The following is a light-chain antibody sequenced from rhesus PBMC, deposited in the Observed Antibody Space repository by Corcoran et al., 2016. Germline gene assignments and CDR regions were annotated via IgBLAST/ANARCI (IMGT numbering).Light chain of an antibody. J-gene: IGKJ4*01. V-gene: IGKV1-44*03. CDR3: QQHSSLPLT. CDR1: QTISTY. CDR2: SAS. Sequence: DIQMTQSPSSLSASVGDRVTITCRASQTISTYLAWYQQKPGKVPKLLIFSASTLQCGVPSRFSGNGSGTDFTLTISSLQPEDFATYYCQQHSSLPLTFGGGTSVELK.